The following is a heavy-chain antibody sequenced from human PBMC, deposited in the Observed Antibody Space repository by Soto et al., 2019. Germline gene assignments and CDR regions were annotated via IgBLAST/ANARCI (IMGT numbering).Heavy chain of an antibody. CDR3: VRGGGGGLFDP. J-gene: IGHJ5*02. V-gene: IGHV3-11*06. D-gene: IGHD2-15*01. CDR2: ISPGSRYP. CDR1: GFTFGDPY. Sequence: QVPLVESGGGLVPPGGSLRLSCAGSGFTFGDPYMSWIRQAPGKGLEWLSYISPGSRYPAYADSVKGRFTISRDNAKRSLYLQMMSLAAEDTAIYYCVRGGGGGLFDPWGQGTMVTVSS.